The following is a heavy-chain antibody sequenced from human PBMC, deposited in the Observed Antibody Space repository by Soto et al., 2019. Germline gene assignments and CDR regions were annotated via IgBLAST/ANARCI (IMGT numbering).Heavy chain of an antibody. D-gene: IGHD6-13*01. CDR1: GFTFSSYG. CDR3: ARDLSLVLDY. CDR2: IWYDGSNK. J-gene: IGHJ4*02. V-gene: IGHV3-33*01. Sequence: QVQLVESGGGVVQPGRSLRLSCAASGFTFSSYGMHWARQAPGKGLEWVAVIWYDGSNKYYADSVKGRFTISRDNSKNTLYLQMNSLIAEDTAVYYCARDLSLVLDYWGQGTLVTVSS.